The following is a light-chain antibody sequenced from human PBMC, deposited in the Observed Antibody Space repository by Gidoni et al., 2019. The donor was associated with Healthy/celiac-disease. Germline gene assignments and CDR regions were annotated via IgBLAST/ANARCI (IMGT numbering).Light chain of an antibody. J-gene: IGKJ1*01. CDR2: GAS. Sequence: EIVLTQSPGTLSLSPGERAPLSCRASQSVSSSYLAWYQQKPGQAPRLLIYGASSRATGIPARFSGSGSGTDFTLTISRLEPEDFAVYYCQQYGSSPRTFGQGTKVEIK. CDR1: QSVSSSY. CDR3: QQYGSSPRT. V-gene: IGKV3-20*01.